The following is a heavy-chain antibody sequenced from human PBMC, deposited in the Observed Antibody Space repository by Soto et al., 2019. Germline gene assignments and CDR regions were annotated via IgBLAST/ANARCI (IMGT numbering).Heavy chain of an antibody. V-gene: IGHV4-31*03. CDR2: IYYSGST. CDR1: GGSISSGCYY. Sequence: TSETLSLTCTVSGGSISSGCYYWSWIRQHPGKGLEWIGYIYYSGSTYYNPSLKSRVTISVDTSKNQFSLKLSSVTAADTAVYYCARDRIAAAGKSYYYYGMDVWGQGTTVTVSS. D-gene: IGHD6-13*01. J-gene: IGHJ6*02. CDR3: ARDRIAAAGKSYYYYGMDV.